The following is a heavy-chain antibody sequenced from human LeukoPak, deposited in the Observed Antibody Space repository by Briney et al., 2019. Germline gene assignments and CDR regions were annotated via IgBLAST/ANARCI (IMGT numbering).Heavy chain of an antibody. V-gene: IGHV3-23*01. D-gene: IGHD3-9*01. CDR2: ISDSSDTT. J-gene: IGHJ4*02. CDR1: GFTFSSNA. Sequence: GGSLRLSCAASGFTFSSNAMSWVRQAPGEGLEWVSTISDSSDTTYYADSVKGRVITSRDNSKNTLYLQMNSLRAEDTAVYYCAKAVPEYDILTGYSGAYYFDYWGQGTLVTVSS. CDR3: AKAVPEYDILTGYSGAYYFDY.